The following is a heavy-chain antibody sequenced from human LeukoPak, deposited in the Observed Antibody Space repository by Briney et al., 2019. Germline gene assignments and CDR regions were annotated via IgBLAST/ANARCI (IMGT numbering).Heavy chain of an antibody. V-gene: IGHV3-48*02. CDR1: GFFFRTSG. CDR3: AAAGGFDY. Sequence: AGGSLRLSCAASGFFFRTSGMSWVRQAPGKGLEWVSYIGSSGSPIYYADSVKGRFTISRDNAKSALYLQMNSLRDEDTAVYYCAAAGGFDYWGQGTLVTVSS. D-gene: IGHD3-10*01. J-gene: IGHJ4*02. CDR2: IGSSGSPI.